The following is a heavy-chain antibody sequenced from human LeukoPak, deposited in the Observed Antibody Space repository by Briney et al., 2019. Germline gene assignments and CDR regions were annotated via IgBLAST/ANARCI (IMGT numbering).Heavy chain of an antibody. Sequence: PGGSLRLSCAASGFTFSSYAMSWVRQAPGKGLEWVSAISGSGGSTYYADSVKGRFTISRDNSKNTLYLQMNSLRAEDTAVYYCAKAGLAPQQQLVRRLPFDYWGQGTLVTVSS. V-gene: IGHV3-23*01. D-gene: IGHD6-13*01. CDR2: ISGSGGST. J-gene: IGHJ4*02. CDR1: GFTFSSYA. CDR3: AKAGLAPQQQLVRRLPFDY.